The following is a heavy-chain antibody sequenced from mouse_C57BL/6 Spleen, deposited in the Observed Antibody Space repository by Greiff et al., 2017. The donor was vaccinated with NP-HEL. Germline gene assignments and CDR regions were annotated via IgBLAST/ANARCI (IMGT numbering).Heavy chain of an antibody. CDR2: IYPGDGDT. Sequence: QVQLKESGAELVKPGASVKISCKASGYAFSSYWMNWVKQRPGKGLEWIGQIYPGDGDTNYNGKFKGKATLTADKSSSTAYMQLSSLTSEDSAVYFCAKEVIYYGNSYAMDYWGQGTSVTVSS. CDR3: AKEVIYYGNSYAMDY. J-gene: IGHJ4*01. V-gene: IGHV1-80*01. CDR1: GYAFSSYW. D-gene: IGHD2-1*01.